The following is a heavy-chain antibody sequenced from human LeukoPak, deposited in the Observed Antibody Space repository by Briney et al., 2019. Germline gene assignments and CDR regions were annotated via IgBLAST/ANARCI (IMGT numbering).Heavy chain of an antibody. V-gene: IGHV3-23*01. D-gene: IGHD3/OR15-3a*01. CDR3: AKVGPISHWRNAFDI. CDR2: ISGSGCST. Sequence: GGSLRLSCAASGFTFRKYAMSWVRQAPGKGVERVSAISGSGCSTYYSVSVRVRFTISSDNSTNTLYLQINSLRAEDTAVYYCAKVGPISHWRNAFDIWGQGTVVTVSS. J-gene: IGHJ3*02. CDR1: GFTFRKYA.